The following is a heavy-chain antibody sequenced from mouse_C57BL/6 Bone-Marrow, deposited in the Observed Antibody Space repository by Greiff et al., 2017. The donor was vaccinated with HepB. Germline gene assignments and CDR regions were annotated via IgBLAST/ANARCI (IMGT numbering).Heavy chain of an antibody. CDR3: ARRYYYYPYAMDY. J-gene: IGHJ4*01. CDR2: IWTGGGT. Sequence: VMLVESGPGLVAPSQSLSITCTVTGFSLTSYAISWVRQPPGKGLEWLGVIWTGGGTNYNSAPKSRLSISTDNSKSQVFLKMNSLQTDDTARYYCARRYYYYPYAMDYWGQGTSVTVSS. D-gene: IGHD2-4*01. V-gene: IGHV2-9-1*01. CDR1: GFSLTSYA.